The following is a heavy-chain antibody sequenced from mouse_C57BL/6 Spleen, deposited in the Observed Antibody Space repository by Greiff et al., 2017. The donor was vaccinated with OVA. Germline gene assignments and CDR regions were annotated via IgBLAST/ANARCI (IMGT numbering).Heavy chain of an antibody. J-gene: IGHJ4*01. V-gene: IGHV1-64*01. CDR1: GYTFTSYW. CDR3: ARDDYDPYYYAMDY. CDR2: IHPTSGST. D-gene: IGHD2-4*01. Sequence: VQLQQPGAELVKPGASVKLSCKASGYTFTSYWMHWVKQRPGQGLEWIGMIHPTSGSTNYNEKFKSKATLTVDKTASTAYMQLSSLTSEDSAVYYGARDDYDPYYYAMDYWGQGTSVTVSS.